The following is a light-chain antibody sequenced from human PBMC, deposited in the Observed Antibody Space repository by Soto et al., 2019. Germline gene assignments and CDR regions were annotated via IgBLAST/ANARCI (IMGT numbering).Light chain of an antibody. V-gene: IGLV2-23*01. CDR1: SSDVGSYNL. J-gene: IGLJ1*01. CDR2: EGS. Sequence: QSALTQPASVSGSPGQSITISCTGTSSDVGSYNLFSWYQQHPGKAPKLMIYEGSKRPSGVANRFSGSKSGNTASLTISGLQADDEADYYCCSYAGSSTYVFGTGTKLTVL. CDR3: CSYAGSSTYV.